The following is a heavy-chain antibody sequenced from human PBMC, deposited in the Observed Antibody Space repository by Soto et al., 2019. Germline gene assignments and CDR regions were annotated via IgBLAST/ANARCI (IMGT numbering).Heavy chain of an antibody. J-gene: IGHJ6*02. CDR3: ARDRGAWARTVGMDV. CDR2: ISSSGSTI. V-gene: IGHV3-48*03. CDR1: GFTFSSYE. Sequence: PGGSLRLSCAASGFTFSSYEMNWVRQAPGKGLEWVSYISSSGSTIYYADSVKGRFTISRDNAKNSLYLQMNSLRAEDTAVYYCARDRGAWARTVGMDVWGQGTTVTVSS. D-gene: IGHD3-10*01.